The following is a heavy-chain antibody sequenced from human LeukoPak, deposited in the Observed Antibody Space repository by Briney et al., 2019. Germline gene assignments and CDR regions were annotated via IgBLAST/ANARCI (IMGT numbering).Heavy chain of an antibody. J-gene: IGHJ4*02. CDR3: ARHVHSSSWYQGNYFDY. CDR1: GGSISSYY. V-gene: IGHV4-59*08. D-gene: IGHD6-13*01. CDR2: IYYSGST. Sequence: SETLSLTCTVSGGSISSYYWSWIRQPPGKGLEWIGYIYYSGSTNYNPSLKSRVTISVDTSKNQFSLKLSSVTAADTAVYYCARHVHSSSWYQGNYFDYWGQGTLVTVSS.